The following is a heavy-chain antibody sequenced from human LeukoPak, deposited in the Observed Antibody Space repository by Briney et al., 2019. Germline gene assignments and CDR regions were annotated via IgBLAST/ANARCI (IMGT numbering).Heavy chain of an antibody. CDR3: ATGEFYFDF. V-gene: IGHV3-23*01. CDR2: ISDRGHST. CDR1: GFTFTNYD. Sequence: PGGSLRLSCAASGFTFTNYDMSWVRQAPGKGLEWVSTISDRGHSTSYADSVKGRFTISRDNSKNTLYLQMNSLRAEDTALYYCATGEFYFDFWGQGTLVTVTS. D-gene: IGHD3-16*01. J-gene: IGHJ4*02.